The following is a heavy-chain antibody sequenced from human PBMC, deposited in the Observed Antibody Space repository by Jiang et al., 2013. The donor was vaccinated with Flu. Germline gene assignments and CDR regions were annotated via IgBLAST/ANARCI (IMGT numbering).Heavy chain of an antibody. CDR3: ATQTGIVGTTSSDY. Sequence: KPTQTLTLTCTFSGFSLSTSGVGVGWIRQPPGKALEWLALIYWDDNKRYSPSLKSRLTITKDTSKNQVVLTMTNMDPVDTATYYCATQTGIVGTTSSDYWGQGTLVTVSS. CDR2: IYWDDNK. D-gene: IGHD1-26*01. J-gene: IGHJ4*02. CDR1: GFSLSTSGVG. V-gene: IGHV2-5*02.